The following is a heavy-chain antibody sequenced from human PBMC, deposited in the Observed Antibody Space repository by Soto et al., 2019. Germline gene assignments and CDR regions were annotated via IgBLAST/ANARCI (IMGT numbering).Heavy chain of an antibody. V-gene: IGHV1-3*01. CDR1: GYTFTRYT. D-gene: IGHD2-15*01. J-gene: IGHJ5*02. CDR2: INPDNGNT. Sequence: ASVKVSCKSSGYTFTRYTINWVRQAPGQRLEWMGWINPDNGNTKSSQKFQDRVIITRDTSASTAYMDLSSLRSEDTAVYYCARGIATGQLDPWGQGTLVTVSS. CDR3: ARGIATGQLDP.